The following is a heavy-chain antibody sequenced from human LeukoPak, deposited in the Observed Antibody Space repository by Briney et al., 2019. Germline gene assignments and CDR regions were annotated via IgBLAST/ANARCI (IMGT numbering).Heavy chain of an antibody. Sequence: PSETLSLTCAVYGGSFSGYYWSWIRQPPGKGLEWIGEMNDSGSTNYNPSLKSRVTISVDTSKNQFSLKLKFVTAADTAVYYCARRARPPGGPKARYNRIDPWGQGTLVTVSS. CDR1: GGSFSGYY. V-gene: IGHV4-34*01. CDR2: MNDSGST. CDR3: ARRARPPGGPKARYNRIDP. J-gene: IGHJ5*02. D-gene: IGHD2-8*02.